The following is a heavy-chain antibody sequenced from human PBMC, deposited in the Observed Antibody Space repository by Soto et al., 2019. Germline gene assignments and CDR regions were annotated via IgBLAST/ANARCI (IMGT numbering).Heavy chain of an antibody. CDR2: ISSSGST. CDR3: ARDTRGYSRAFDY. CDR1: GDSVSSDSYY. V-gene: IGHV4-61*01. Sequence: PSETLSLTCTVSGDSVSSDSYYWTWIRQPPGKGLEWIGYISSSGSTKYNPSLKSRVTISLDTSSNQFSLELTSVTAADTAIYYCARDTRGYSRAFDYWGQGTLVTVSS. D-gene: IGHD5-18*01. J-gene: IGHJ4*02.